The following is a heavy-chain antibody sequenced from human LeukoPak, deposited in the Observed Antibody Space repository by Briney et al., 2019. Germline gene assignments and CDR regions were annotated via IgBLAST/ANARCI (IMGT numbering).Heavy chain of an antibody. V-gene: IGHV1-46*01. CDR1: GYTFTSYY. J-gene: IGHJ5*02. D-gene: IGHD3-9*01. CDR2: INPSGGST. Sequence: GASVKVSCKASGYTFTSYYMHWVRQAPGQGLEWMGIINPSGGSTSYAQKFQGRVTMTRDTSTSTVYMELSSLRSEDTAVYYCARAWGYDILTGSPANWFDPWGQGTLVTVSS. CDR3: ARAWGYDILTGSPANWFDP.